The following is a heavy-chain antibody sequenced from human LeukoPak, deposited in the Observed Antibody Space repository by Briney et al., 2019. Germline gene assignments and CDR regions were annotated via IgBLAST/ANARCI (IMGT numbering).Heavy chain of an antibody. Sequence: GGSLRLSCAASRFTVITNDMTWVPHAPGKGLEWVSDLYSDGNTKYADSVQGRFTTSRDNSKNTLYLEMNSLSPDDTAVYYCARGVEPLAANTLAYWGQGTLVTVSS. D-gene: IGHD3-16*01. CDR3: ARGVEPLAANTLAY. J-gene: IGHJ4*02. V-gene: IGHV3-53*01. CDR2: LYSDGNT. CDR1: RFTVITND.